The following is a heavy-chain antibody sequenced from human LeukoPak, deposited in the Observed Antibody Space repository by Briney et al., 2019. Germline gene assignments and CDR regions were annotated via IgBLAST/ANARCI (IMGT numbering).Heavy chain of an antibody. J-gene: IGHJ4*02. CDR3: AKAFDVLLWFGELSCYFDY. CDR1: GFTFSSYA. CDR2: ISGSGGST. V-gene: IGHV3-23*01. D-gene: IGHD3-10*01. Sequence: GGSLRLSCAASGFTFSSYAMSWVRQAPGKGLEWVSAISGSGGSTYYADSVKGRFTTSRDNSKNTLYLQMNSLRAEDTAVYYCAKAFDVLLWFGELSCYFDYWGQGTLVTVSS.